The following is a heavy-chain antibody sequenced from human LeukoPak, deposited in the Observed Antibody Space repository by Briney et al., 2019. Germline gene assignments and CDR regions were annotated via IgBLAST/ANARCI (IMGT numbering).Heavy chain of an antibody. CDR1: IFPFSIFG. V-gene: IGHV3-30*18. J-gene: IGHJ5*02. Sequence: PGLSLRLSCAVSIFPFSIFGMHGVRQAPGKGLVGVIVLSYDGSNKYNADSVKGQFTHSRDNPKNTLYLQMNSLRVEDPAVYYWVKGKAYDNLDWFDPWGQGTLVTVSS. CDR3: VKGKAYDNLDWFDP. CDR2: LSYDGSNK. D-gene: IGHD3-9*01.